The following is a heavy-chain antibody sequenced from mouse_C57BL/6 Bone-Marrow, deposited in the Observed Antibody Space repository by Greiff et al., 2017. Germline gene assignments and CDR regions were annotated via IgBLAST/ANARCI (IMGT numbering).Heavy chain of an antibody. J-gene: IGHJ3*01. CDR2: IDPENGDT. Sequence: VQLKESGAELVRPGASVKLSCTASGFNIKDDYMHWVKQRPEQGLEWIGWIDPENGDTEYASKFQGKATITVDTSSNTAYRKLSSRTSEDTAVDYCTRKANWGQGTLVTVSA. CDR1: GFNIKDDY. V-gene: IGHV14-4*01. CDR3: TRKAN.